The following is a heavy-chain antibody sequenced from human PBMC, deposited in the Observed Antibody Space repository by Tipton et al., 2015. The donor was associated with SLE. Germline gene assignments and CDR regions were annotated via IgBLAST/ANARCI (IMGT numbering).Heavy chain of an antibody. V-gene: IGHV3-43D*03. D-gene: IGHD7-27*01. CDR1: GFTFDDYA. CDR2: IRWDGTRT. CDR3: AKGRTGLLIDAFDI. Sequence: LSLTCVASGFTFDDYAMDWIRQAPGKGLEWVALIRWDGTRTYYADSVQGRFTISRDNSRNSLYLQMNSLRAEDTALYFCAKGRTGLLIDAFDIWGQGTMVTVSS. J-gene: IGHJ3*02.